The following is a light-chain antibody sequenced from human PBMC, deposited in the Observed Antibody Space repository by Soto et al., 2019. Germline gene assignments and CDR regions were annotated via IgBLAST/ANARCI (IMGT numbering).Light chain of an antibody. CDR2: DAS. CDR1: QSFSSY. CDR3: QQRSNWPPVIT. J-gene: IGKJ5*01. V-gene: IGKV3-11*01. Sequence: EIVLTQSPATLSLSPGERATLSCRASQSFSSYLAWYQQKPGQAPRLLIYDASKRATGIPARFSGRGSGTDFTLPISNLEPEDFAVYYCQQRSNWPPVITFGQGTRLEIK.